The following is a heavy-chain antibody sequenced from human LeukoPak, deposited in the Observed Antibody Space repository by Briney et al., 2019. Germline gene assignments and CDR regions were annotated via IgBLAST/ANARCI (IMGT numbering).Heavy chain of an antibody. D-gene: IGHD3-22*01. Sequence: GGSLRLSCAASGFAFSSYSINWVRQASGKGLEWVSSISSSSSYIYYADSVRGRFTVSRDNAKNSLYLQMNSLRAEDTAVYYCARRGDYYERGYYFDYWGQGTLVTVSS. CDR1: GFAFSSYS. V-gene: IGHV3-21*03. CDR2: ISSSSSYI. CDR3: ARRGDYYERGYYFDY. J-gene: IGHJ4*02.